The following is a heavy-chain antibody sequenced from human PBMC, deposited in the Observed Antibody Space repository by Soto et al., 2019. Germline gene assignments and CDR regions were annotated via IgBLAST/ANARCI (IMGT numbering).Heavy chain of an antibody. V-gene: IGHV4-31*03. J-gene: IGHJ5*02. CDR2: IYYSGST. CDR1: GGSISSGGYY. CDR3: ARQGSSGSGFDP. D-gene: IGHD6-6*01. Sequence: SETLSLTCTVSGGSISSGGYYWSWIRQHPGKGLEWIGYIYYSGSTYYNPSLKSRVTISVDTSKNQFSLKLSSVTAADTAVYYCARQGSSGSGFDPWGQGTLVTVSS.